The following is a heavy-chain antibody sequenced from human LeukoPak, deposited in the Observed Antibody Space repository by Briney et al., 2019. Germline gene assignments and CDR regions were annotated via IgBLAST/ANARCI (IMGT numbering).Heavy chain of an antibody. D-gene: IGHD3-3*01. CDR1: GGTFSSYA. CDR2: IIPIFGTA. J-gene: IGHJ5*02. Sequence: ASVKVSCKASGGTFSSYAISWVRQAPGQGLEWMGGIIPIFGTANYAQKFQGRVTITTDESTSTAYMELSSLRSEDTAVYYCARRVTIFGVAGEDWFDPWGQGTPVTVSS. CDR3: ARRVTIFGVAGEDWFDP. V-gene: IGHV1-69*05.